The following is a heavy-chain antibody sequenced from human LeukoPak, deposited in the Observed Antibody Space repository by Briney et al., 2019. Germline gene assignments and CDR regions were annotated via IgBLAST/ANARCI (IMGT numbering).Heavy chain of an antibody. J-gene: IGHJ5*02. V-gene: IGHV6-1*01. CDR3: ARGGIAAPSGWSDP. CDR2: TYYRSKWYN. Sequence: SQTLSLTCAISGDSVSSNSAAWNWIRQSPSRGLEWLGRTYYRSKWYNDYAVSVKSRITINPDTSKNQFSLQLDSVTPEDTAVYYCARGGIAAPSGWSDPWGQGTLVTVSS. CDR1: GDSVSSNSAA. D-gene: IGHD6-6*01.